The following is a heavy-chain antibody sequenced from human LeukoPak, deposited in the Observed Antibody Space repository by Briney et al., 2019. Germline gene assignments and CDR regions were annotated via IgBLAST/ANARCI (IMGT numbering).Heavy chain of an antibody. Sequence: SETLSLTCIVSGGSLSSSTYYWGWFRQPPGKGLEWIGNIYYSGSTYSNPSLRSRVTISVETSKSQFSLKLSSVTTADTAVYFCARGITIFGIVTLRYFDYWGQGTLVTVSS. V-gene: IGHV4-39*01. CDR1: GGSLSSSTYY. CDR2: IYYSGST. J-gene: IGHJ4*02. D-gene: IGHD3-3*01. CDR3: ARGITIFGIVTLRYFDY.